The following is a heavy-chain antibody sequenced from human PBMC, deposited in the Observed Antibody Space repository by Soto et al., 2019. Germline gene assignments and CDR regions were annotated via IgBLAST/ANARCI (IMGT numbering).Heavy chain of an antibody. CDR1: GFTFSSYA. D-gene: IGHD3-22*01. Sequence: EVQLLESGGGLVQPGGSLRLSCAASGFTFSSYAMSWVRQAPGKGLEWVSAISGSGGSTYYADSVKGRFTISRDNSKNTLYLQMNSLRAEDTAVYYCAKAPLITMNPSDAWFDPWGQGTLVTVSS. V-gene: IGHV3-23*01. CDR3: AKAPLITMNPSDAWFDP. J-gene: IGHJ5*02. CDR2: ISGSGGST.